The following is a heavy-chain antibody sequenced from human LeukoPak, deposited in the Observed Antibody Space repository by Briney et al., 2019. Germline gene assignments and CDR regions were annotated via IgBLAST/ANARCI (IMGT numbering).Heavy chain of an antibody. V-gene: IGHV3-23*01. D-gene: IGHD6-13*01. Sequence: GGSLRLSCAASGFTFSSYAMSWVRQAPGKGREWVSAISGSGGSTYYADSVKGRFTISRDNSKNTLYLQMNSLRAEDTAVYYCAKGVAAAGANFDYWGQGTLVTVSS. CDR1: GFTFSSYA. CDR3: AKGVAAAGANFDY. CDR2: ISGSGGST. J-gene: IGHJ4*02.